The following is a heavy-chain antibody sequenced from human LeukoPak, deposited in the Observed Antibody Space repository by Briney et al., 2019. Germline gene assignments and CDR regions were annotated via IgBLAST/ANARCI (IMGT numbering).Heavy chain of an antibody. D-gene: IGHD4-11*01. CDR3: ARGKVDYSNYKAFDY. V-gene: IGHV4-34*01. J-gene: IGHJ4*02. CDR1: GFTFSSYA. CDR2: INHSGST. Sequence: GSLRLSCAASGFTFSSYAMSWVRQLPGKGLEWIGEINHSGSTNYNPSLKSRVTISVDTSKNQFSLKLSSVTAADTAVYYCARGKVDYSNYKAFDYWGQGTLVTVSS.